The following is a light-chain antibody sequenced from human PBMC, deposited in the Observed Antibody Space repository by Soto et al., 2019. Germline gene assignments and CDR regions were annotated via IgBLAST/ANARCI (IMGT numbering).Light chain of an antibody. Sequence: EIVLTHSPGTLSLSRGEIATLSFGAIHSVSNNYLAWYQQKPCQAPRLLIYGASNRATGIPDRFSGSGSGTDFTLTISRLEPEDFAVYYCQQYGSSPPGITFGQGTRLEIK. CDR2: GAS. CDR3: QQYGSSPPGIT. CDR1: HSVSNNY. V-gene: IGKV3-20*01. J-gene: IGKJ5*01.